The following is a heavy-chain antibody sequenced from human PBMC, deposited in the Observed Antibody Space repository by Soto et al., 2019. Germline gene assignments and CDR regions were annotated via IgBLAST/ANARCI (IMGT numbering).Heavy chain of an antibody. D-gene: IGHD1-26*01. CDR1: GGTFRSYA. CDR2: IIPIFGTA. CDR3: AGGYSGSSPRGIYYYYGMDV. Sequence: GASVKVSCKASGGTFRSYAISWVRPAPGQGLEWMGGIIPIFGTANYAQKFQGRVTITADESTSTAYMELSSLRSEDTAVYYCAGGYSGSSPRGIYYYYGMDVWGQGTTVTVSS. J-gene: IGHJ6*02. V-gene: IGHV1-69*13.